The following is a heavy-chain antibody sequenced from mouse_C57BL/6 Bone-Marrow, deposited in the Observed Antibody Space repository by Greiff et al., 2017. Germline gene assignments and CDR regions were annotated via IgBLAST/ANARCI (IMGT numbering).Heavy chain of an antibody. CDR3: AGGWWYGSLYYFDY. Sequence: EVKLQESGPGLVKPSQSLSLTCSVTGYSITSGYYWNWIRQFPGNKLEWMGYISYDGSNNYNPTLKNRISITRDTSKNQFFLKLNSVTTQDTATYYCAGGWWYGSLYYFDYWGQGTTLTVSS. D-gene: IGHD1-1*01. V-gene: IGHV3-6*01. CDR2: ISYDGSN. CDR1: GYSITSGYY. J-gene: IGHJ2*01.